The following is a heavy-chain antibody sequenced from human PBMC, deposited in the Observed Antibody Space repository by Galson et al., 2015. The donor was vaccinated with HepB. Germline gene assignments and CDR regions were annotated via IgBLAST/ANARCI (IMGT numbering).Heavy chain of an antibody. CDR3: ARHGSKYTSAYYYH. V-gene: IGHV5-51*01. D-gene: IGHD3-3*01. CDR1: GYSFSNYW. Sequence: QSGAEVKKPGESLKISCKCSGYSFSNYWVAWVRQMPGKGLEWMGIIYPADSATRYSPSFQGQVTMSADKSISTAYLQWSSLRASDTAMYYCARHGSKYTSAYYYHWGQGTLVTVSS. CDR2: IYPADSAT. J-gene: IGHJ4*02.